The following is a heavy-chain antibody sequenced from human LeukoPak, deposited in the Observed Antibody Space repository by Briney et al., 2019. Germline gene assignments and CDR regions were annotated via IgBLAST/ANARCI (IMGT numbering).Heavy chain of an antibody. CDR1: GFTFSSYA. CDR3: AKDYDFWSGYYTPLDY. D-gene: IGHD3-3*01. CDR2: ISGSGGST. Sequence: GGSLRLSCAASGFTFSSYAMSWVRQAPGKGLGWVSAISGSGGSTYYADSVKGRFTISRDNSKNTLYLQMNSLRAEDTAVYYCAKDYDFWSGYYTPLDYWGQGTLVTVSS. V-gene: IGHV3-23*01. J-gene: IGHJ4*02.